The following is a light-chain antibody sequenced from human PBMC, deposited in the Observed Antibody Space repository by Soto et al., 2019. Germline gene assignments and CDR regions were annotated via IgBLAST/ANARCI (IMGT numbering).Light chain of an antibody. V-gene: IGKV3D-20*02. Sequence: EIVLTQSPATLSLSPGERATLSCRASQSIRSPFLAWYQQKPGQAPRLFIHGASSRATGIPDRFSGSGSGTDFTLAISRLEPGDFADYYCGSDGWSFGPGAKVE. CDR3: GSDGWS. CDR2: GAS. J-gene: IGKJ1*01. CDR1: QSIRSPF.